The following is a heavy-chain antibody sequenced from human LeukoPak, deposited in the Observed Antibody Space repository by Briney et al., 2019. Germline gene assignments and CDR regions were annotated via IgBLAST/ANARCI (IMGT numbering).Heavy chain of an antibody. Sequence: GSLRLSCAASGFTFSSYSMNLVRQAPGKGLEWVSYISSSSSTIYYADSVKGRFTISRDNAKNSLYLQMNSLRAEDTAVYYCARGVASPYFDYWGQGTLVTVSS. V-gene: IGHV3-48*01. J-gene: IGHJ4*02. CDR2: ISSSSSTI. D-gene: IGHD2-15*01. CDR1: GFTFSSYS. CDR3: ARGVASPYFDY.